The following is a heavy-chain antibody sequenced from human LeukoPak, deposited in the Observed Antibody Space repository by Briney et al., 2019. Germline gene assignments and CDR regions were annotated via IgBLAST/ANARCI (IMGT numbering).Heavy chain of an antibody. V-gene: IGHV3-33*08. CDR1: GFTFSSYA. Sequence: GGSLRLSCAASGFTFSSYAMHWVRQAPGKGLEWVAVIWYDGTNKYYADSVKGRFTISRDSSKNTLYLQMNSLRAEDTALYYCARAAYDSSGYLTLWGQGTLVTVSS. CDR2: IWYDGTNK. CDR3: ARAAYDSSGYLTL. D-gene: IGHD3-22*01. J-gene: IGHJ4*02.